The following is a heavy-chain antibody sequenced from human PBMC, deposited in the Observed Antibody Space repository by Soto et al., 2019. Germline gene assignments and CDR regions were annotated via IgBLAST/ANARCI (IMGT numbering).Heavy chain of an antibody. D-gene: IGHD3-10*01. CDR2: INTGNGNT. CDR3: ARAGSSLGYAMDV. V-gene: IGHV1-3*04. CDR1: GYTFNNYA. Sequence: QVQLVQSGPEVKKPGASVKVSCKAYGYTFNNYAMHWVRQAPGQRLEWMGWINTGNGNTKYSQKFQGRVTITRDTSATSASTVYMEVSSLRSEDTGVYYCARAGSSLGYAMDVWGRGTTVTVSS. J-gene: IGHJ6*02.